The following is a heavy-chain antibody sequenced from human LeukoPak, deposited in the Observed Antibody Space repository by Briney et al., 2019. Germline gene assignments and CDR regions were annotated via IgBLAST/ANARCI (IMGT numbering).Heavy chain of an antibody. CDR3: ARATWDPNYYYYMDV. CDR2: ISSSSSYI. Sequence: GGSLRLSCAASGFTFNSYTMKWVRQAPGKGLEWVSSISSSSSYIYYADSVKGRFTISRDNAKKSLYLQMNSLRAEDTAVYFCARATWDPNYYYYMDVWGKGTTVTISS. D-gene: IGHD1-26*01. V-gene: IGHV3-21*01. J-gene: IGHJ6*03. CDR1: GFTFNSYT.